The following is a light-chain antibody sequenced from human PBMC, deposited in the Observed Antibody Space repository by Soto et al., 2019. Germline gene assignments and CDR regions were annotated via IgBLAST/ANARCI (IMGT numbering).Light chain of an antibody. V-gene: IGLV2-23*01. J-gene: IGLJ1*01. CDR1: SNDVGSYNL. CDR2: EGS. Sequence: QSVLTQPASVSGSPGQSITISCTGTSNDVGSYNLVSWYQHHPGKAPKLMIFEGSKRPSGVSNLFSGSKSGNTASLTISGLQAEDEADFYCCSYAGSNYYVFGTGTKLTVL. CDR3: CSYAGSNYYV.